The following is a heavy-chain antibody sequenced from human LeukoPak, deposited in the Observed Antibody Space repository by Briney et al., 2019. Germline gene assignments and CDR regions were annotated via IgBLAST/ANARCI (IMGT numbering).Heavy chain of an antibody. V-gene: IGHV3-30*18. CDR3: AKDISSSGWYVPNWFDP. D-gene: IGHD6-19*01. J-gene: IGHJ5*02. CDR2: ISYDGSNK. CDR1: GFTFSSYG. Sequence: GSLRLSCAASGFTFSSYGMHWVRQAPGKGLEWVAVISYDGSNKYYADSVKGRFTISRDNSKNTLYLQMNSLRAEDTAVYYCAKDISSSGWYVPNWFDPWGQGTLVTVSS.